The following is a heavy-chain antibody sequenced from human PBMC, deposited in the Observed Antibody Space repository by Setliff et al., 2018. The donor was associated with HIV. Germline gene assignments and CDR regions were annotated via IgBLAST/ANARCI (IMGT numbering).Heavy chain of an antibody. D-gene: IGHD4-4*01. V-gene: IGHV4-38-2*01. J-gene: IGHJ5*02. CDR2: MIYGGDT. CDR1: GYSISTAYY. CDR3: ARPYSGRGGGAWFDP. Sequence: PSETLSLTCAVSGYSISTAYYWGWIRQPPGKGLEWIGSMIYGGDTFYNPSLKSRVTISVDTSKSQVSLRLISVTAADTSVYYCARPYSGRGGGAWFDPWGQGILVTVSS.